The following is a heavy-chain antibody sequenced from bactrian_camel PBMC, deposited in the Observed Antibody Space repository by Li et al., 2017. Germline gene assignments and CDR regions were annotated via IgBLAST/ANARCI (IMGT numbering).Heavy chain of an antibody. CDR3: AADLQWAMCLSDKLDFPF. CDR2: IETDGSI. Sequence: HVQLVESGGGSAQAGGSLKLSCVASGLTYDGYCMGWFRQNPGLEREGVGIIETDGSIRYVDSVKGRFTISHDNANNTLYLQMNSLSPEDTAMYYCAADLQWAMCLSDKLDFPFWGEGTQVTVS. V-gene: IGHV3S55*01. D-gene: IGHD2*01. J-gene: IGHJ6*01. CDR1: GLTYDGYC.